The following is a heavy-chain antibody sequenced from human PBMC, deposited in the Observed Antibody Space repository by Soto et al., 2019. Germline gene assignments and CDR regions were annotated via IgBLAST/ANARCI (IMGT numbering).Heavy chain of an antibody. CDR3: ARDRTLVTTAPFDY. V-gene: IGHV3-21*02. J-gene: IGHJ4*02. CDR2: ISSSSTYI. CDR1: GFTFSSYS. D-gene: IGHD4-17*01. Sequence: EVPLVESGGGLVKPGGSLRLSCAASGFTFSSYSMNWVRQAPGKGLEWVSSISSSSTYIYYADSVKGRFAISRDNAKNSLYLQMNSLRPEDTAVYYCARDRTLVTTAPFDYWGQGSLVTVSA.